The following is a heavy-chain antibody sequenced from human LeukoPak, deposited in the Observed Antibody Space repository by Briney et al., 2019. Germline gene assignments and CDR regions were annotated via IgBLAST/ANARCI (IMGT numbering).Heavy chain of an antibody. D-gene: IGHD2-15*01. CDR3: ARGYCSGGSCYSWFDS. V-gene: IGHV4-61*01. Sequence: PSETLSFTCTVSGDSVRSGNYYWSWIRQPPGKGLEWIGYIYNTGSTNYNPSLKSRVTISVDTSKNQFSLKLSSVTAADTAVYYCARGYCSGGSCYSWFDSWGQGTLVTVSS. J-gene: IGHJ5*01. CDR1: GDSVRSGNYY. CDR2: IYNTGST.